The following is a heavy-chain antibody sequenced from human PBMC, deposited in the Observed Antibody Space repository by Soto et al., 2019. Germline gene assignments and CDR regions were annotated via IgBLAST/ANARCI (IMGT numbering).Heavy chain of an antibody. V-gene: IGHV3-23*01. CDR3: AKDYLRWAQP. CDR1: GFTFSDYG. CDR2: ITGSGTT. Sequence: EVQLLESGGGLEQPGGSLRLSCAASGFTFSDYGMSWVRQAPGKGLEWVSAITGSGTTFYAVSVKGRFTISRDNSRNTLYLQINSLRAEDTAVYYCAKDYLRWAQPWGQGTLVTVSS. J-gene: IGHJ5*02. D-gene: IGHD1-26*01.